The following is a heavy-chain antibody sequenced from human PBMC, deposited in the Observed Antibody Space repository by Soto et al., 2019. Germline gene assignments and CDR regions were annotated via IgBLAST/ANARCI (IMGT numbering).Heavy chain of an antibody. Sequence: GGSLRLSCAASGFTFSDHYMDWVRQAPGKGLEWVGRTRNKANSYSTEYAASVKGRFIISRDESRNSLFLQMNSLRAEDSAVYYCASLGFCRGGSCYDFDFWGQGTLVTVSS. CDR1: GFTFSDHY. V-gene: IGHV3-72*01. D-gene: IGHD2-15*01. CDR2: TRNKANSYST. CDR3: ASLGFCRGGSCYDFDF. J-gene: IGHJ4*02.